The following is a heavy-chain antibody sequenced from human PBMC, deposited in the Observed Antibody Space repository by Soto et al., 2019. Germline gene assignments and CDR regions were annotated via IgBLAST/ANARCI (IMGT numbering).Heavy chain of an antibody. V-gene: IGHV4-34*01. D-gene: IGHD5-12*01. Sequence: SETLSLTCAVYGGSFSGYYLSWIRQPPGKGLEWIGEINHSGSTNYNPSLKSRVTISVDTSKNQFSLKLSSVTAADTAVYYCARYGYNHWFDPWGQGTLVTVSS. CDR3: ARYGYNHWFDP. CDR2: INHSGST. CDR1: GGSFSGYY. J-gene: IGHJ5*02.